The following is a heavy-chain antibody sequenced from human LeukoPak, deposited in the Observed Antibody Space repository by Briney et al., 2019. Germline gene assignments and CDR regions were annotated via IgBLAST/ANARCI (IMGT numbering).Heavy chain of an antibody. CDR2: ISSSSSYI. Sequence: GGSLRLSCAASGFTFSSYSMNWVRQAPGKGLEWVSSISSSSSYIYYADSVKGRFTISRDNAKNSLYLQMNSLRAEDTAVYYCARDLIEQQLVRNYYYYMDVWGKGTTVTVSS. CDR1: GFTFSSYS. CDR3: ARDLIEQQLVRNYYYYMDV. J-gene: IGHJ6*03. D-gene: IGHD6-13*01. V-gene: IGHV3-21*01.